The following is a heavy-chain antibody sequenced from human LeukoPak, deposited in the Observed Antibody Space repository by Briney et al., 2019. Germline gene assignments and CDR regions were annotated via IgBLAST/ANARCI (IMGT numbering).Heavy chain of an antibody. Sequence: SQTLSLTCAISGDSVSSNSAAWNWIRQSPSRGLEWLGRTYYRSKCYNDYAVSVKSRITINPATSKNQFTLQLNSVTPEDMAVYYCVREREEIDYWGQGTLVTVSS. V-gene: IGHV6-1*01. D-gene: IGHD5-24*01. CDR3: VREREEIDY. J-gene: IGHJ4*02. CDR2: TYYRSKCYN. CDR1: GDSVSSNSAA.